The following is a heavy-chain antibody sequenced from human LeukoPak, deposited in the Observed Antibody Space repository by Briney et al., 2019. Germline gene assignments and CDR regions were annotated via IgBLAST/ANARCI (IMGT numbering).Heavy chain of an antibody. Sequence: PGGSLRLSCAASGFTFSSYRMNWVRQAPGKGLEWVSSISSGSSYISYADSVKGRFTISRDNAKNSLYLQMNSLRAEDTAVYYCERVTSRSLYSFDYWGQGTLVTVSS. CDR2: ISSGSSYI. CDR1: GFTFSSYR. J-gene: IGHJ4*02. V-gene: IGHV3-21*01. D-gene: IGHD6-13*01. CDR3: ERVTSRSLYSFDY.